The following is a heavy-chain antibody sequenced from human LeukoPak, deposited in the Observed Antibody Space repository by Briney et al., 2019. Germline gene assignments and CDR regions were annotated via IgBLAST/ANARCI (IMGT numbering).Heavy chain of an antibody. J-gene: IGHJ3*02. CDR3: ATAGDYDFWSGEAFDI. V-gene: IGHV4-39*01. Sequence: TSETLSLTCTVSGGSISSSSYYWGWIRQPPGKGLEWIGSIYYSGSTYYNPSLKSRVTISVDTSKNQFSLKLSSVTAADTAVYYCATAGDYDFWSGEAFDIWGQGTMVTVSS. D-gene: IGHD3-3*01. CDR1: GGSISSSSYY. CDR2: IYYSGST.